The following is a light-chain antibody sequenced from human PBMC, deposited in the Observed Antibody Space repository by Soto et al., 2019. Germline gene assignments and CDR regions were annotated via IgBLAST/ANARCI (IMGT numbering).Light chain of an antibody. J-gene: IGKJ1*01. Sequence: EIVLTQSPGTLSLSPGERATLSCRASQNINSNYLAWYQQKPGQSPRVLMYGASSRAPGIPDRFSGSASETDFTLTISRLEPEDFAVYYCQQYDSSPRTFGQGTQVEIK. CDR3: QQYDSSPRT. V-gene: IGKV3-20*01. CDR2: GAS. CDR1: QNINSNY.